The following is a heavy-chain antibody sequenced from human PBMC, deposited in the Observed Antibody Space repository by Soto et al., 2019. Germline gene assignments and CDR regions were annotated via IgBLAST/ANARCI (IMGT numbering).Heavy chain of an antibody. CDR2: ISSSGSTI. Sequence: GGSLSLSCSASGFTFSDYYMSWIRQAPGKGLEWVSYISSSGSTIYYADSVKGRFTISRDNAKNSLYLQMNSLRAEDTAVYYCARLSQWDFWFDPWCQGILVTVFS. J-gene: IGHJ5*02. CDR3: ARLSQWDFWFDP. V-gene: IGHV3-11*01. D-gene: IGHD1-26*01. CDR1: GFTFSDYY.